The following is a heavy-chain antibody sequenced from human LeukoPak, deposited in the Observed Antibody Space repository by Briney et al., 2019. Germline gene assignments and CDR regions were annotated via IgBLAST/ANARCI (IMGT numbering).Heavy chain of an antibody. D-gene: IGHD3-3*01. V-gene: IGHV4-34*01. CDR1: GGSFSGYY. CDR3: AREGPFKAFGVARYYFDY. J-gene: IGHJ4*02. Sequence: SETLSLTCAVYGGSFSGYYWSWIRQPPGKGLEWIGEINHSGSTNYNPFLKSRVTISVDTSKNQFSLKLSSVTAADTAVYYCAREGPFKAFGVARYYFDYWGQGTLVTVSS. CDR2: INHSGST.